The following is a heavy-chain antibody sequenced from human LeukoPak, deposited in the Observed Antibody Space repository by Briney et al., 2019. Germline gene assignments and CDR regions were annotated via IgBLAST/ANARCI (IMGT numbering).Heavy chain of an antibody. J-gene: IGHJ3*02. CDR3: ARDSGGWGSWTWGAFDI. V-gene: IGHV3-33*01. Sequence: GGSLRLSCAASGFTFSSYGMHWVRQAPGKGLEWVSDIWNDGSNKYYADSVKGRFTISRDNSKNTLYLQMNSPRAEDTAVYYCARDSGGWGSWTWGAFDIWGQGTMVTVSS. D-gene: IGHD3-10*01. CDR1: GFTFSSYG. CDR2: IWNDGSNK.